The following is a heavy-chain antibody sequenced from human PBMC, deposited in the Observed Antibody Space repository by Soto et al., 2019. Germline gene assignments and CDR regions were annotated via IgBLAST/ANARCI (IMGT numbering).Heavy chain of an antibody. Sequence: ASVKVSCKASGYTFTSYGISWVRQAPGQGLEWMGWISAYNGNINYAQKLQGRVTMTTDTSTSTAYMELRSLRSDDTAVYYCARVTFGGGSVWFDPWGQGTLVTVSS. CDR2: ISAYNGNI. V-gene: IGHV1-18*01. D-gene: IGHD2-15*01. CDR1: GYTFTSYG. J-gene: IGHJ5*02. CDR3: ARVTFGGGSVWFDP.